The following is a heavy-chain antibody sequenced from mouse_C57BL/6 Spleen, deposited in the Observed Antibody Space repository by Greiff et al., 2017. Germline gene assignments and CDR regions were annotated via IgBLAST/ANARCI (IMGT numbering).Heavy chain of an antibody. D-gene: IGHD3-2*02. J-gene: IGHJ3*01. CDR3: ARPLDSSGPAWFAY. V-gene: IGHV5-9*01. CDR2: ISGGGGNT. CDR1: GFTFSSYT. Sequence: EVHLVESGGGLVKPGGSLKLSCAASGFTFSSYTMSWVRQTPEKRLEWVATISGGGGNTYYPDSVKGRFTISRDNAKNTLYLQMSSLRSEDTALYYCARPLDSSGPAWFAYWGQGTLVTVSA.